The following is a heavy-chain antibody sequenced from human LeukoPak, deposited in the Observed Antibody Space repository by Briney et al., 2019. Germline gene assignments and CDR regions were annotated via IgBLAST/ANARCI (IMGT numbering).Heavy chain of an antibody. V-gene: IGHV1-46*01. J-gene: IGHJ6*02. CDR3: AREGSRYRVATSNEGASGYYGMDV. Sequence: ASVKVSCKASGNTFSSYGFSWVRQAPGQGLEWMGIINPSGGSTSYAQKFQGRVTMTRDTSTSIVYMELSSLRSEDTAVYYCAREGSRYRVATSNEGASGYYGMDVWGQGTTVTVSS. CDR2: INPSGGST. D-gene: IGHD5-12*01. CDR1: GNTFSSYG.